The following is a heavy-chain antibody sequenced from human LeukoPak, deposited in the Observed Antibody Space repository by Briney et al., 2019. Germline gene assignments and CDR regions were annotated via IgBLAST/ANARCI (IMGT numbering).Heavy chain of an antibody. J-gene: IGHJ4*02. CDR2: ISYDGSTK. CDR1: GFTFTTYA. V-gene: IGHV3-30-3*01. CDR3: ARDPSQGDS. Sequence: PGRSLRLSCAASGFTFTTYAMHWVRQAAGKGLEWVTVISYDGSTKYYGDSVKGRFTISRDNANNTLYLQMNSLRAEDTAVYYCARDPSQGDSWGLGTLVTVSS.